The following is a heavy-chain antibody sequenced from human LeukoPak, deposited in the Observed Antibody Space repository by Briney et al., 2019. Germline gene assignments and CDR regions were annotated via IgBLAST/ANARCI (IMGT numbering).Heavy chain of an antibody. CDR3: ARGGTVVTHDY. CDR1: GFTFSTYE. CDR2: IYSGGNT. J-gene: IGHJ4*02. D-gene: IGHD4-23*01. V-gene: IGHV3-53*01. Sequence: GGSLRLSCEASGFTFSTYEMNWVRQAPGKGLEWVSVIYSGGNTYYADSVKGRFTISRDNSKNTLYLQMNSLRAEDTAVYYCARGGTVVTHDYWGQGTLVTVSS.